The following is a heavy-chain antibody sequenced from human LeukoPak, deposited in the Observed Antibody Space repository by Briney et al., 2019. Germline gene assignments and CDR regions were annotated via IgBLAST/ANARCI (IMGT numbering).Heavy chain of an antibody. CDR1: GFSFSNSW. J-gene: IGHJ4*02. CDR3: VRISTAVAGADY. CDR2: IKQDGSER. Sequence: GGSLRLSCAASGFSFSNSWMSWVRQAPGKGREWVANIKQDGSERYYVDSVKGRFTISRDNTKNSLYLKMDSLRAEDTAVYYCVRISTAVAGADYWGQGTLVTVSS. V-gene: IGHV3-7*01. D-gene: IGHD6-19*01.